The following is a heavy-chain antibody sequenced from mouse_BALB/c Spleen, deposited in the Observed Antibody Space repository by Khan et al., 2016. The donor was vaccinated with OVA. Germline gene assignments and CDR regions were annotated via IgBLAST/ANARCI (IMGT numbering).Heavy chain of an antibody. D-gene: IGHD2-3*01. CDR3: ARPAYDGYYDY. V-gene: IGHV1S137*01. J-gene: IGHJ2*01. Sequence: VQLQQSGPELVRPGVSVKISCKGSGYTFTDYAMYWVKQSHAKSLEWSGLISTYSGNTNYNQKFKGKATMTVDKSSSTAYMELARLTSEDSAIYYCARPAYDGYYDYWGQGTTLTVSS. CDR1: GYTFTDYA. CDR2: ISTYSGNT.